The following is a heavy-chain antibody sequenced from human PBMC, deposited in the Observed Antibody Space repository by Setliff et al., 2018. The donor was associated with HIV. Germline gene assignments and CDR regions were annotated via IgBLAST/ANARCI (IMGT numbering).Heavy chain of an antibody. Sequence: SETLSLTCTVSGGSISNNSYYWGWVRQPPGKGLELIGNLFYNGNTYYNPSLKSRVTMSVDTSKSQFSLKLSSVTAADTAVYYCATDRVHIVFLTSVFLHVGHQDQPRPWG. V-gene: IGHV4-39*07. J-gene: IGHJ5*02. CDR3: ATDRVHIVFLTSVFLHVGHQDQPRP. D-gene: IGHD2-2*01. CDR2: LFYNGNT. CDR1: GGSISNNSYY.